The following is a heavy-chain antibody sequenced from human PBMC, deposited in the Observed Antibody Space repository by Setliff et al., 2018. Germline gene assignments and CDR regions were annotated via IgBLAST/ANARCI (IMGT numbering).Heavy chain of an antibody. CDR3: ARGGGVAAAAWFDP. CDR2: MYTSGTT. V-gene: IGHV4-4*08. J-gene: IGHJ5*02. Sequence: NLSLTCTVSRGSISSSYWSWIRLPPGKGLEWIGYMYTSGTTEYNPSLNSRVTMSLDTSKNQFSLNLSSVTAADTAVYYCARGGGVAAAAWFDPWGQGTLVTVSS. D-gene: IGHD6-13*01. CDR1: RGSISSSY.